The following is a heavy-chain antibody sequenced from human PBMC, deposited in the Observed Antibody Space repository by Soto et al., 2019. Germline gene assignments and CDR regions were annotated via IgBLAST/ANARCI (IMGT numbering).Heavy chain of an antibody. CDR3: ARGSSTTPTSYGYLAY. CDR1: GFVFNDYA. V-gene: IGHV3-23*01. Sequence: EVQLLESGGGLVQPGGSLRLSCAASGFVFNDYAISWVRQAPGKGLGWVSGISASGGRTYYADSVKGRLSVSRDNSNNTVFLKINRLRDEDTAMYYCARGSSTTPTSYGYLAYWGQGTLVTVSS. CDR2: ISASGGRT. D-gene: IGHD4-17*01. J-gene: IGHJ4*02.